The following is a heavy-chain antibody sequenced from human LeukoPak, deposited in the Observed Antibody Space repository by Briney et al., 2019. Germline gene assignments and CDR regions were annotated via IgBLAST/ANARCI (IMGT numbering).Heavy chain of an antibody. D-gene: IGHD2-15*01. CDR3: AREGYCSGGSCKPFDY. CDR2: INHSGST. J-gene: IGHJ4*02. V-gene: IGHV4-34*01. CDR1: GGSFSGYY. Sequence: SETLSLTCAVYGGSFSGYYWSWIRQPPGKGLEWIGEINHSGSTNYNPSLKSRVTISVDTSKNQFSLKLSSVTAADTAVYYCAREGYCSGGSCKPFDYWGQGTLVTVSS.